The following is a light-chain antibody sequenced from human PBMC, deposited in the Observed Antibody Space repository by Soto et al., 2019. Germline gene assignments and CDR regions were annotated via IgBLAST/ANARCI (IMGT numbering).Light chain of an antibody. CDR3: QQYGSSPRT. CDR2: GAS. Sequence: EIVMTQSPATLSVSPGERATLSCRASQSVSSNLAWYQQKPGQATRLLIYGASSRATGITDRFSGSGSGTDFTLTISRLEPEDFAVYYCQQYGSSPRTFGQGTKV. V-gene: IGKV3-20*01. CDR1: QSVSSN. J-gene: IGKJ1*01.